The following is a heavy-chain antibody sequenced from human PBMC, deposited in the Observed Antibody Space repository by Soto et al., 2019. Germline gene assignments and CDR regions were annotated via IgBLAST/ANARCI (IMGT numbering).Heavy chain of an antibody. Sequence: SETLSLTCTVSGGSISSYYWSWIRQPPGKGLEWIGYIYYSGSTNYNPSLKSRVTISVDTSKNQFSLKLSSVTAADTAVYYCARDANYYDSSGLDYWGQGTLVTVSS. J-gene: IGHJ4*02. V-gene: IGHV4-59*12. CDR1: GGSISSYY. CDR2: IYYSGST. CDR3: ARDANYYDSSGLDY. D-gene: IGHD3-22*01.